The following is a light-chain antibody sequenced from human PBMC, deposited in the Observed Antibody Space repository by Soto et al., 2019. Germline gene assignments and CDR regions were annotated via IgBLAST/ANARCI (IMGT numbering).Light chain of an antibody. CDR1: QAISNY. CDR3: QTYNSAPFT. CDR2: AAS. J-gene: IGKJ3*01. Sequence: DIQMTQSPSSLSTSVGDRVTITCRASQAISNYLAWYQQKPGKVPKLLIYAASTLQSGVPSRFSGSGSGTDFTLTINSLQPEDGATYYCQTYNSAPFTFGPGTKVDIK. V-gene: IGKV1-27*01.